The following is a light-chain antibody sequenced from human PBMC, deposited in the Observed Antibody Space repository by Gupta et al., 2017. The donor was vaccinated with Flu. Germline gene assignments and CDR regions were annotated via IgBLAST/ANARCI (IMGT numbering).Light chain of an antibody. CDR1: QDISNH. J-gene: IGKJ2*01. CDR3: QQYKNYPYT. CDR2: DES. V-gene: IGKV1-16*01. Sequence: DIQMTQFPSSLSASVGDRVAITCRASQDISNHLAWFQQKPGKAPKSLIYDESSFQSGVPSRFSVSGSRTDFTLIISSLQPEVFATYYCQQYKNYPYTFGQGTKLEIK.